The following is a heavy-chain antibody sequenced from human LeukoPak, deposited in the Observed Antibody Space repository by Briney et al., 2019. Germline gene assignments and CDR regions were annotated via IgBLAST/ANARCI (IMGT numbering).Heavy chain of an antibody. CDR2: ISYDGSNK. J-gene: IGHJ4*02. CDR3: AKGGGYSSGWYCDY. Sequence: GGSLRLSCAASGFTFSSYGMHWVRQAPGKGLEWVAVISYDGSNKYYADSVKGRFTISRDNSKNTLYLQMNSLRAEDTAVYYCAKGGGYSSGWYCDYWGQGTLVTVSS. D-gene: IGHD6-19*01. CDR1: GFTFSSYG. V-gene: IGHV3-30*18.